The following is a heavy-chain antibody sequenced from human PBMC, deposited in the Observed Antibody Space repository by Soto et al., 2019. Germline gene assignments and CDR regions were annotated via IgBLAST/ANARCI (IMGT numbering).Heavy chain of an antibody. J-gene: IGHJ4*02. CDR1: GGSFSGYY. CDR2: INHSGST. Sequence: PSETLSLTCAVYGGSFSGYYWSWIRQPPGKGLEWIGEINHSGSTNYNPSLKSRVTISVDTSKNQFSLKLSSVTAADTAIYYCARKVSSGWYIDSWGRGTLVTVSS. D-gene: IGHD6-19*01. CDR3: ARKVSSGWYIDS. V-gene: IGHV4-34*01.